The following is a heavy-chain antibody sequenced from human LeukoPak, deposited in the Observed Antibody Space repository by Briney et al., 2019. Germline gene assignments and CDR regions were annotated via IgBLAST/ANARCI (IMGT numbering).Heavy chain of an antibody. Sequence: PSETLSLTCTVSGGSISSYYWSWIRQPPGKGLEWIGYIYYSGSTNYNPSLKSRVTISVDTSKNQFSLKLSSVTAADTAVYYCARIRRHDGEHRVDPWGQGTLVTVSS. D-gene: IGHD1/OR15-1a*01. CDR1: GGSISSYY. CDR3: ARIRRHDGEHRVDP. V-gene: IGHV4-59*01. J-gene: IGHJ5*02. CDR2: IYYSGST.